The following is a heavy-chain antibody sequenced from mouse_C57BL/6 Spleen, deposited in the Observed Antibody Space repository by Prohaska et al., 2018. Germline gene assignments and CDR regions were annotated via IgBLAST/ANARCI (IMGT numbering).Heavy chain of an antibody. V-gene: IGHV1-15*01. J-gene: IGHJ1*03. CDR2: IDPETGGT. CDR3: TRSNYYGRSPSYFDV. D-gene: IGHD1-1*01. Sequence: QVQLQQSGAELVRPGASVTLSCKASGYTFTDYEMHWVKQTPVHGLEWIGAIDPETGGTAYNQKFKGKAILTADKSSSTAYMGLRSLTSEDSAVYYCTRSNYYGRSPSYFDVKGTGTTVTGSS. CDR1: GYTFTDYE.